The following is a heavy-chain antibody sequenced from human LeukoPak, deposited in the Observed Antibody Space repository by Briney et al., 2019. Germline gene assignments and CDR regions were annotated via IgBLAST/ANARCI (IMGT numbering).Heavy chain of an antibody. V-gene: IGHV3-23*01. CDR2: ISGSGGST. D-gene: IGHD2-21*02. J-gene: IGHJ4*02. CDR1: GFTFSSYG. CDR3: AKGGDVVVTAIFDY. Sequence: GGSLRLSCAASGFTFSSYGMHWVRQAPGKGLEWVSAISGSGGSTYYADSVKGRFTISRDNSKNTLYLQMNSLRAEDAAVYYCAKGGDVVVTAIFDYWGQGTLVTVSS.